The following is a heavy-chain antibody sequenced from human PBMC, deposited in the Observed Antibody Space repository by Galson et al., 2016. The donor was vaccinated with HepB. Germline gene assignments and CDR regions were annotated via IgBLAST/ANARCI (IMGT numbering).Heavy chain of an antibody. CDR3: ARDREYNFWSGYYPLKFFDY. D-gene: IGHD3-3*01. CDR2: ISYDGGSN. V-gene: IGHV3-30*04. CDR1: GFTFSRIA. Sequence: SLRLSCAASGFTFSRIAMHWVRQAPGKGLKWVAVISYDGGSNYYADSVKGRFTISRDNSKSTLYLQMNSLRAEDTAVYYCARDREYNFWSGYYPLKFFDYRGQGTLVTVSS. J-gene: IGHJ4*02.